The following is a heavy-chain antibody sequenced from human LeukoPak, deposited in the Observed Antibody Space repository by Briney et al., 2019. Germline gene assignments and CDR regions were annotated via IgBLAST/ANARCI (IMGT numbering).Heavy chain of an antibody. V-gene: IGHV1-46*01. CDR1: GYTFTSYY. Sequence: ASVKVSCKASGYTFTSYYMHWLRQAPGQGLEWMGIINLSGGDTTYAQKFQGRVTMTRDTSTSTVYMELSSLRSEDTAVYYCARKRLRDYGMDVWGQGTTVTVSS. CDR2: INLSGGDT. CDR3: ARKRLRDYGMDV. J-gene: IGHJ6*02.